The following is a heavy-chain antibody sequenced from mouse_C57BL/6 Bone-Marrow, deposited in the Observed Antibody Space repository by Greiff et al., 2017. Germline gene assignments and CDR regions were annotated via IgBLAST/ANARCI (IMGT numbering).Heavy chain of an antibody. D-gene: IGHD3-2*02. CDR2: IYPGSGNT. V-gene: IGHV1-76*01. CDR3: ARGAAQRYAMDY. Sequence: QVQLKESGAELVRPGASVKLSCKASGYTFTDYYINWVKQRPGQGLEWIARIYPGSGNTYYNEKFKGKATLTAEKSSSTAYMQLSSLTSEDSAVYFCARGAAQRYAMDYWGQGTSVTVSS. CDR1: GYTFTDYY. J-gene: IGHJ4*01.